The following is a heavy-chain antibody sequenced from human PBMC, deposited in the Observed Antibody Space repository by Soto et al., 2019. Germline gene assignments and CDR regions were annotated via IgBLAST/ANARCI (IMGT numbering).Heavy chain of an antibody. D-gene: IGHD3-10*01. CDR1: GFTFSRYA. CDR3: ARSRNGAVPDSINF. Sequence: GSLRLSCAASGFTFSRYAMHWVRQAPGEGLEWVAVISSDGSNKYYGDSVKGRFTVSRDNSNNTLYLSMTSLRPDDTAVFYCARSRNGAVPDSINFWGQGTLVTVSS. J-gene: IGHJ4*02. V-gene: IGHV3-30-3*01. CDR2: ISSDGSNK.